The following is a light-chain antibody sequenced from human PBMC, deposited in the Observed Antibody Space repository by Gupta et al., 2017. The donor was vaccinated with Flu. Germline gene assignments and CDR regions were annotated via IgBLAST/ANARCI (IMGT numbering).Light chain of an antibody. V-gene: IGLV2-23*01. Sequence: SITIYCTGSRSDVGGYNLVSWYQQHPGKAPRLLIDEGTKRPSGVSPRFSGSKSGNTASLTISGLQADDEADYYCSSYAGTSARLVGGGTKLTVL. CDR3: SSYAGTSARL. CDR1: RSDVGGYNL. J-gene: IGLJ2*01. CDR2: EGT.